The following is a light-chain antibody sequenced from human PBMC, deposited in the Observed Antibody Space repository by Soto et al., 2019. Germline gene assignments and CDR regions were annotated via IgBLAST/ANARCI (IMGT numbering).Light chain of an antibody. CDR3: SSYTGSDSWV. V-gene: IGLV2-14*01. J-gene: IGLJ3*02. CDR1: SSDIGAYDS. CDR2: EVS. Sequence: QSALTQTPSASGSRGQSVTISCTGTSSDIGAYDSVSWYQHHPGKAPRALIYEVSNRPSGVSNRFSASKSGNTASLTISGLQAEDEADYYCSSYTGSDSWVFGGGTQLTVL.